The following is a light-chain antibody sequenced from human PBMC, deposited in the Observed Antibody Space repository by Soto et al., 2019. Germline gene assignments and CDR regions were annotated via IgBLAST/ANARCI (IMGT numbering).Light chain of an antibody. J-gene: IGLJ1*01. Sequence: QSVLTQPASVSGSPGQSITISCTGTSSDVGGYNYVSWYQQHPGKAPKLMIYDVNNRPSGVSNRFSGSKSGNTASLTISGLQAEDEADYYCGSYRGSSTPHVSGTGTKVTVL. CDR3: GSYRGSSTPHV. CDR1: SSDVGGYNY. CDR2: DVN. V-gene: IGLV2-14*01.